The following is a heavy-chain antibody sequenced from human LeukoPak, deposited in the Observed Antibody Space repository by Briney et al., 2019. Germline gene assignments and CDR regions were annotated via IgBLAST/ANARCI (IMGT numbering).Heavy chain of an antibody. D-gene: IGHD3-10*01. Sequence: SETLSLTCAVYGGSFSGYYWSWIRQPPGKGLEWLGEINHSGSTNYNPALKSRGTISVDTSKNQFSLKLSSVTAEDTAVYYCARGRTGSGSYVWIFWFDPWGQGTLVTVSS. J-gene: IGHJ5*02. CDR3: ARGRTGSGSYVWIFWFDP. CDR2: INHSGST. V-gene: IGHV4-34*01. CDR1: GGSFSGYY.